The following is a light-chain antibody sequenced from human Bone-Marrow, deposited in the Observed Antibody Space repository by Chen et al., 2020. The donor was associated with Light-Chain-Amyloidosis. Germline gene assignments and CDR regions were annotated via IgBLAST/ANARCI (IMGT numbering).Light chain of an antibody. J-gene: IGLJ3*02. CDR1: NIGSTS. CDR2: DDS. CDR3: QVWDRSSDRPV. Sequence: SYVLTQPSSVSVAPGQTATIACGGNNIGSTSVHWYQQTPGQAPLLVVYDDSDPPAGIPERLSGSNSGNTATQTISRVEAGDEADYYCQVWDRSSDRPVFGGGTKLTVL. V-gene: IGLV3-21*02.